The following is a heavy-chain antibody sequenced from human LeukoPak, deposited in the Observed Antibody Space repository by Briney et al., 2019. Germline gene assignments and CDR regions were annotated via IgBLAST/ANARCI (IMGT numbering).Heavy chain of an antibody. D-gene: IGHD1-7*01. CDR3: ARLKMTGVNNWNYYFDY. CDR2: IYTSGST. J-gene: IGHJ4*02. Sequence: SETLSLTCTVSGGSISSYYWSWIRQPAGKGLEWIGRIYTSGSTNYNPSLKSRVTISVDTSKNQFSLKLSSVTAADTAVYYCARLKMTGVNNWNYYFDYWGQGTLVTVSS. CDR1: GGSISSYY. V-gene: IGHV4-4*07.